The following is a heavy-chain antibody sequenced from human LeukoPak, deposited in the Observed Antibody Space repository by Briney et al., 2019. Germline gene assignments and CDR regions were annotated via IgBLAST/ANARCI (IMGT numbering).Heavy chain of an antibody. CDR1: GGSFSGYY. D-gene: IGHD3-22*01. Sequence: SETLSLTCAVYGGSFSGYYWSWIRQPPGKGLEWIGSIYYSGSTYYNPSLKSRVTISVDTSKNQFSLKLSSVTAADTAVYYCARHVFYDSSGYSTSPFDYWGQGTLVTVSS. CDR3: ARHVFYDSSGYSTSPFDY. CDR2: IYYSGST. V-gene: IGHV4-34*01. J-gene: IGHJ4*02.